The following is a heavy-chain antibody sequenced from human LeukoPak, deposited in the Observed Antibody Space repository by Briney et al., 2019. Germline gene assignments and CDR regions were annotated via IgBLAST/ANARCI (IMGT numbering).Heavy chain of an antibody. J-gene: IGHJ3*02. D-gene: IGHD3-16*01. V-gene: IGHV3-74*01. CDR3: ARVRDYDYVWGRREDAFDI. Sequence: GGSLRLSCAASGFTFDDYAMHWVRQAPGKGLEWVSRINSVGSSTNYADSVKGRFTISRDNAKNMLYLQMNSLRAEDTAVYYCARVRDYDYVWGRREDAFDIWGQGKMVTVSS. CDR2: INSVGSST. CDR1: GFTFDDYA.